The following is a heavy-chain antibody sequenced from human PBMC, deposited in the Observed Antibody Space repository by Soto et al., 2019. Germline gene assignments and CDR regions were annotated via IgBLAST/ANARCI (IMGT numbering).Heavy chain of an antibody. CDR3: ARVGCSGCSCSVESFYI. Sequence: QVQLVQSGAEVKKPGSSVQVSCKSSGGTFSSYAISWVRQAPGQGLEWMGGIIPIFGTANYAQKFQGRVTITADKSTSTAYMELSSLRSEDTAVYYCARVGCSGCSCSVESFYIWGQGTRVTVSS. CDR2: IIPIFGTA. V-gene: IGHV1-69*06. J-gene: IGHJ3*02. D-gene: IGHD2-15*01. CDR1: GGTFSSYA.